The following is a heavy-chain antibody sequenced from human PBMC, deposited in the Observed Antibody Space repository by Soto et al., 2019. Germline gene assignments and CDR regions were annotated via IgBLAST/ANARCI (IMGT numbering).Heavy chain of an antibody. Sequence: SETLSLTCAVYGGSFSGYYWSWIRQPPGKGLEWIGEINHSGSTNYNPSLKSRVTISVDTSKNQFSLKLSSVTAADTAVYYCARGRYDKIRPPGVWVPTNYFDYWGQGTLVTVSS. CDR1: GGSFSGYY. V-gene: IGHV4-34*01. CDR3: ARGRYDKIRPPGVWVPTNYFDY. J-gene: IGHJ4*02. D-gene: IGHD3-9*01. CDR2: INHSGST.